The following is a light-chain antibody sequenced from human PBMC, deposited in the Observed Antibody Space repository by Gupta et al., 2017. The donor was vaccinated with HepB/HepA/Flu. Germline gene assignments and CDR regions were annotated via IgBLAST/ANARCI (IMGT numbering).Light chain of an antibody. CDR1: QSVNNNY. CDR2: GAS. V-gene: IGKV3-20*01. J-gene: IGKJ3*01. Sequence: IVLTQSPGTLSLSPGERATLSCRASQSVNNNYLAWYQQKPGQAPRLLIYGASSRATGIPDRFSGSGSGTGFTLTISRLEPEDFAVFYCQQYGASPLTFGPGTKVDMK. CDR3: QQYGASPLT.